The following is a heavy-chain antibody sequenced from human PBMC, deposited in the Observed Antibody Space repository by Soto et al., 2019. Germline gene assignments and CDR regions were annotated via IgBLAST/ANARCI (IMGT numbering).Heavy chain of an antibody. CDR2: INAGNGNT. Sequence: ASVKVSCKASGYPFITYVIHWVRQAPGQRLEWMGWINAGNGNTKFSQKFQDRVTITRDTSASTVNMELSSLRSEDTAVYYCARGGRGIQLFLTFDNWGPGTLVTVSS. V-gene: IGHV1-3*01. CDR3: ARGGRGIQLFLTFDN. CDR1: GYPFITYV. D-gene: IGHD5-18*01. J-gene: IGHJ4*02.